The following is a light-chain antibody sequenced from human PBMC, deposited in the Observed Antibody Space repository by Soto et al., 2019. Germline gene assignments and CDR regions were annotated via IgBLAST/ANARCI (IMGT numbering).Light chain of an antibody. Sequence: DIQMTQSPSTLSSSVGDIFTITCRASQSISSWLAWYQQKPGKAPKLLIYKASSLESGVPSRFSGSGSGTEFTLTISSLQPDDFATYYCQQYDSSWTFGQGTKVDIK. CDR3: QQYDSSWT. V-gene: IGKV1-5*03. CDR2: KAS. J-gene: IGKJ1*01. CDR1: QSISSW.